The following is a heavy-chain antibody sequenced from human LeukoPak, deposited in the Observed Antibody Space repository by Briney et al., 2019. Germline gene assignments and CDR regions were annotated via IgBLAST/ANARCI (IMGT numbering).Heavy chain of an antibody. CDR2: IIPVFGTA. D-gene: IGHD3-16*02. CDR1: GGTFSNYA. V-gene: IGHV1-69*13. Sequence: SVKVSCKASGGTFSNYAINWVRQAPGQGLEWMGGIIPVFGTANYAQKFQGRVTITADESTSTAYMELSSLRSEDTAVYYCVYDYVWGSYRYTSSYWGQGTLVTVSS. CDR3: VYDYVWGSYRYTSSY. J-gene: IGHJ4*02.